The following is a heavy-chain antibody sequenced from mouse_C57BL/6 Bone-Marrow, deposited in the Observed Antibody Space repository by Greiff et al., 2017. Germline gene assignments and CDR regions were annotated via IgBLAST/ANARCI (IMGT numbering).Heavy chain of an antibody. CDR2: IDPSDSYT. J-gene: IGHJ2*01. D-gene: IGHD1-1*01. Sequence: QVQLQQPGAELVMPGASVKLSCKASGYTFTSYWMHWVKQRPGQGLEWIGEIDPSDSYTNYNQKFKGKSTLTVDKSSSTAYMQLSSLTSEDSAVYYCAREGAYERSYFDYWGQGTTLTVSS. CDR3: AREGAYERSYFDY. V-gene: IGHV1-69*01. CDR1: GYTFTSYW.